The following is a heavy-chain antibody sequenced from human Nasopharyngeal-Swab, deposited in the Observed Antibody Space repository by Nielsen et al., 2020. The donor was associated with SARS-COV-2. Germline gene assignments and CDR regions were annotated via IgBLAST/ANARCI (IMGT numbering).Heavy chain of an antibody. J-gene: IGHJ6*03. CDR3: ARTAGYYYMDV. D-gene: IGHD6-13*01. CDR1: GGSISSYS. Sequence: SETLSLTCAVSGGSISSYSWSWIRLPPGKGLEWIGYIYYSGSTNYSPSLKSRVTISVDTSKNQFSLKLNSVTAADTAVYYCARTAGYYYMDVWGKGTTVTVFS. CDR2: IYYSGST. V-gene: IGHV4-59*01.